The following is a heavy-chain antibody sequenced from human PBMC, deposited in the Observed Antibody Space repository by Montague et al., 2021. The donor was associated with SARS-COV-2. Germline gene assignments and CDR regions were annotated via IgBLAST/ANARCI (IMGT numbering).Heavy chain of an antibody. D-gene: IGHD3-3*01. CDR2: ISGSGGST. CDR1: GFTFSSYA. CDR3: AKDQFVYDFWSGYGTIDY. V-gene: IGHV3-23*01. J-gene: IGHJ4*02. Sequence: SLRLSCAASGFTFSSYAVSWVRQAPGKGLEWVSAISGSGGSTYYADSVKGRFTISRDNSKNTLYLQMNSLRAEDTAVYYCAKDQFVYDFWSGYGTIDYWGQGTLVTVSS.